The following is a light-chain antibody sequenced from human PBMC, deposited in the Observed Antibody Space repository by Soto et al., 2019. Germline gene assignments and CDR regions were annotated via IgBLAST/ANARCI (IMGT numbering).Light chain of an antibody. CDR1: QSVSSY. CDR3: QQYGSSPLT. Sequence: EIVLTQSPATLSLSPGERATLSCSASQSVSSYLAWYQQKPGQAPRLLISAATNRATGIPARFSGSGSRTDFTLTISSLEPEDFAVYYCQQYGSSPLTFGRGTKVEIK. J-gene: IGKJ4*01. CDR2: AAT. V-gene: IGKV3-11*01.